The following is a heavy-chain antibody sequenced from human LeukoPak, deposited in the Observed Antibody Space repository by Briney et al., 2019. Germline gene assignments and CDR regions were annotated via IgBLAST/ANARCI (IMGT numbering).Heavy chain of an antibody. Sequence: SETLSLTCAVYGGSFCGFYWSWMPQPPGKGLEWIGEINHSGSTNYNPSLKSRVTISVDTSKNQLSLKLSSVTAADTAVYYCARDGYNQELDYWGQGTLVTVSS. V-gene: IGHV4-34*01. CDR3: ARDGYNQELDY. CDR2: INHSGST. CDR1: GGSFCGFY. D-gene: IGHD5-24*01. J-gene: IGHJ4*02.